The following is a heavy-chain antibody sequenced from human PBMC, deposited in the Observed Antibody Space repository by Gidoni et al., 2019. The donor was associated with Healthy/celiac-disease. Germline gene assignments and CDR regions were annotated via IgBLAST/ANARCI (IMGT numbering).Heavy chain of an antibody. CDR3: ARETERGWFDP. J-gene: IGHJ5*02. Sequence: QVQLVQSGAEVTKPGASVKVSCQASGYTFTGYYMHWVRQAPGQGLEWMGWNNPNSGGTNYSQKFQGRVTMTRDTSISTAYMELSRLRSYDTAVYYCARETERGWFDPWGQGTLVTVSS. CDR2: NNPNSGGT. V-gene: IGHV1-2*02. CDR1: GYTFTGYY.